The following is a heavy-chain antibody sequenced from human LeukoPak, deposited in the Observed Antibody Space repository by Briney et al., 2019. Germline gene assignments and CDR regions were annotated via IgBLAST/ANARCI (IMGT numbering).Heavy chain of an antibody. Sequence: GESLKISCKGSGYSFTNNWIGWVRQMPGKGLEWMGITYPGDSNTRYSPSFQGQATISADKSISSAYLRWSSLKASDTAMYYCVRSPACSSGTCYPNWFDPWGQGTLVTVSS. V-gene: IGHV5-51*01. CDR3: VRSPACSSGTCYPNWFDP. J-gene: IGHJ5*02. CDR1: GYSFTNNW. D-gene: IGHD2-15*01. CDR2: TYPGDSNT.